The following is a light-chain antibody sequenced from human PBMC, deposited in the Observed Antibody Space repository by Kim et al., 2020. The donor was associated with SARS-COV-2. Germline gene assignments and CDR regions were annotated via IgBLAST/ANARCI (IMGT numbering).Light chain of an antibody. CDR1: QDISNS. V-gene: IGKV1-27*01. J-gene: IGKJ3*01. Sequence: DIQMTQSPSSLSASVGDRVTITCRASQDISNSLAWYRQKPGKAPMLLIYGASTLRSGVPSRFSGSGSGTDFTLTISSLQPEDAATYYCQKYNNAPFTFGQGTRLDIK. CDR3: QKYNNAPFT. CDR2: GAS.